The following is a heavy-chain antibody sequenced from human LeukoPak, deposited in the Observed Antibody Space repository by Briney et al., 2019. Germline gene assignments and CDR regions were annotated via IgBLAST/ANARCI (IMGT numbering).Heavy chain of an antibody. CDR3: ARVVVVTATDYFQY. V-gene: IGHV4-39*01. CDR1: GGSVSSSSYS. J-gene: IGHJ4*02. D-gene: IGHD2-21*02. CDR2: IYYSGIT. Sequence: SETLSLTCTVSGGSVSSSSYSWGWIRQPPGKGLEWIGNIYYSGITYYNPSLKSRVTMSVDTSKNQFSLNLSSVTASDTAVYYCARVVVVTATDYFQYWGRGILVTVSS.